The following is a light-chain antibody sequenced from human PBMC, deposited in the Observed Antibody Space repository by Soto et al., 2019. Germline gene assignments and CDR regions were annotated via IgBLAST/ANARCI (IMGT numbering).Light chain of an antibody. J-gene: IGKJ3*01. CDR3: QQYSSYPFT. CDR2: KAS. Sequence: DIQMTQSPSTLSASVGDRVTITCRAGQSISSWLAWYQQKPGKAPKLLIYKASSLESGVPSRFSGSGSWTEVTLTISSLQPDDFAPYYCQQYSSYPFTFGPGTKVDIK. CDR1: QSISSW. V-gene: IGKV1-5*03.